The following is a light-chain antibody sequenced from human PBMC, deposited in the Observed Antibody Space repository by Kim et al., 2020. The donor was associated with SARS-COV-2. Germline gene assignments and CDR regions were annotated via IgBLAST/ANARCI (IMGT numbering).Light chain of an antibody. V-gene: IGKV3-20*01. Sequence: PGERATLSCRASESIRNSYIAWYQQKRGQAPRVLIYGASTRATGIPDRFSGSGSGTDFTLTVSRLEPEDSAVYYCHQYVYSPWTFGQGTKVDIK. CDR3: HQYVYSPWT. J-gene: IGKJ1*01. CDR1: ESIRNSY. CDR2: GAS.